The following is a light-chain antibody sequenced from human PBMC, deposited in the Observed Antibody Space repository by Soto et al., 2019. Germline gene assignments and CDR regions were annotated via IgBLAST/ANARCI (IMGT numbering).Light chain of an antibody. CDR3: SSYTSSVSIA. CDR2: DVS. CDR1: SSDVGGYNY. V-gene: IGLV2-14*03. Sequence: QSALTQPASVSGSPGQSITISCTGTSSDVGGYNYVSWYQQHPGKAPKLMIYDVSTRPSGVSNRFSGSKSGNTASLTISGLQADDEADYYCSSYTSSVSIAFGGGTKVTVL. J-gene: IGLJ2*01.